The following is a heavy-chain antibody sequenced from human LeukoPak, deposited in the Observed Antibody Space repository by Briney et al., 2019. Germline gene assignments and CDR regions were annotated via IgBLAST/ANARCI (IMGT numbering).Heavy chain of an antibody. Sequence: GGSLRLSCTASGFTFSRYWMSWVRQAPGKGLEWVANRNEDGNRKYYVDSVRGRFTISRDNAKNSLYLHMNSLRAEDTAVYYCARGCTTTSCYDYWGQGTLVTVSS. CDR2: RNEDGNRK. D-gene: IGHD2-2*01. CDR1: GFTFSRYW. CDR3: ARGCTTTSCYDY. V-gene: IGHV3-7*01. J-gene: IGHJ4*02.